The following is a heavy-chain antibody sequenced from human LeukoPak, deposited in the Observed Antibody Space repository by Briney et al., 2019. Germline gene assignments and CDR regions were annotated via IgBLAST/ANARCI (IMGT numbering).Heavy chain of an antibody. V-gene: IGHV3-48*01. D-gene: IGHD4-23*01. J-gene: IGHJ4*02. CDR3: ARVHTVVTPFDS. CDR1: GFTLSSYS. CDR2: ISSPSSTI. Sequence: HPGGSLRLSCAASGFTLSSYSMNWVRQAPGKGLEWVSYISSPSSTIYYADSVKGRFTISRDNAKSSLYLQMNSLRAEDTAVYYCARVHTVVTPFDSWGQGTLVTVSS.